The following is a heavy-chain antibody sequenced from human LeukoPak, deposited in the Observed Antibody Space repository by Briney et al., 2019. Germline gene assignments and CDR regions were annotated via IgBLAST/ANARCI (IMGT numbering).Heavy chain of an antibody. V-gene: IGHV4-4*02. CDR1: GFIFNSYA. Sequence: PGGSLRLSCVGSGFIFNSYAMTWVRQPPGKGLEWIGEIYHSGGANYKPSLKSRVTMSVDTSKNHFSLKLTSVTAADTAVYYCAYNRNFALDNWGQGTLVTVSS. CDR2: IYHSGGA. J-gene: IGHJ4*02. D-gene: IGHD1-14*01. CDR3: AYNRNFALDN.